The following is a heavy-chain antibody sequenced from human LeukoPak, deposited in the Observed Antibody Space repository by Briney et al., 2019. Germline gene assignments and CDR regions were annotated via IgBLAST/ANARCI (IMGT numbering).Heavy chain of an antibody. V-gene: IGHV3-23*01. CDR1: GFTFSNYA. Sequence: GASLRLSCAASGFTFSNYAISWVRQAPGKGLEWISIMSGSGGSTHYADSVKGRFSISRDSSKNTLYLQMNSLRAEDTAVYYCAKQRGMANGAPDYWGQGTLVTVSS. D-gene: IGHD5-24*01. CDR3: AKQRGMANGAPDY. CDR2: MSGSGGST. J-gene: IGHJ4*02.